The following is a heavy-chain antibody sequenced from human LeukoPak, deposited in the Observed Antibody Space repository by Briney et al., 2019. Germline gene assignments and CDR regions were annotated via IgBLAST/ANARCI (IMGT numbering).Heavy chain of an antibody. CDR3: ARVAYCSGDCYHYFEY. J-gene: IGHJ4*02. CDR1: GFTFRDYY. D-gene: IGHD2-21*02. V-gene: IGHV3-11*06. Sequence: PGGSLRLSCAASGFTFRDYYMSWTRQAPGKGLEWVSYISGASTFTDYADSVKGRFAISRDNAKNTLYLQLNSPRAEDTAVYYCARVAYCSGDCYHYFEYWGQGTLVTVSS. CDR2: ISGASTFT.